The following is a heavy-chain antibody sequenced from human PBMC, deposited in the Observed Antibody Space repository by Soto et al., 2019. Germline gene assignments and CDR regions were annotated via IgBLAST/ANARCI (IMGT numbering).Heavy chain of an antibody. V-gene: IGHV3-30-3*01. CDR1: GFTFSSYA. CDR3: ARDQELHLRPSYYGMDV. J-gene: IGHJ6*02. D-gene: IGHD1-7*01. Sequence: VQVLESGGGLVQPGGSLRLSCAASGFTFSSYAMHWVRQAPGKGLEWVAVISYDGSNKYYADSVKGRFTISRDNSKNTLYLQMNSLRAEDTAMYYCARDQELHLRPSYYGMDVWGQGTTVTVSS. CDR2: ISYDGSNK.